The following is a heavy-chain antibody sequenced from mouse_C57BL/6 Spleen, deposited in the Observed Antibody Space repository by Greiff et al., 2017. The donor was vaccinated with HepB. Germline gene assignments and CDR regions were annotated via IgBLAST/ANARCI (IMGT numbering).Heavy chain of an antibody. V-gene: IGHV3-6*01. Sequence: VQLKESGPGLVKPSQSLSLTCSVTGYSITSGYYWNWIRQFPGNKLEWMGYISYDGSNNYKPSLKNRISITRDTSKNQFFLKLNSVTTEDTATYYCARDLYYSNIYAMDYWGQGTSVTVSS. CDR1: GYSITSGYY. CDR3: ARDLYYSNIYAMDY. D-gene: IGHD2-5*01. J-gene: IGHJ4*01. CDR2: ISYDGSN.